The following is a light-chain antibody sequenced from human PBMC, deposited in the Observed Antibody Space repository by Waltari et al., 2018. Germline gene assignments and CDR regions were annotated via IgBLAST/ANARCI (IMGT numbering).Light chain of an antibody. CDR1: QSLLQSDGKTY. Sequence: EIVMTQTPLSLSVTPGQAASITCKSSQSLLQSDGKTYLYWYLQRAGQSPQLLFYEVSKRFSGVSDRISGSGSGTDFTLTISRVETDDVGIYFCMQTTHWRSFGRGTKLEIK. CDR2: EVS. CDR3: MQTTHWRS. J-gene: IGKJ2*01. V-gene: IGKV2D-29*01.